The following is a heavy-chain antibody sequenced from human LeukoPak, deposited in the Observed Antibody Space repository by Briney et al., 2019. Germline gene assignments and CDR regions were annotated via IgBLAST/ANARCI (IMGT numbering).Heavy chain of an antibody. CDR3: ARGDEGYCSGGSCYDPDY. D-gene: IGHD2-15*01. V-gene: IGHV3-21*01. CDR2: ISSSSSYI. CDR1: GFTFSSYS. J-gene: IGHJ4*02. Sequence: GGSLRLSCAASGFTFSSYSMNWVRQAPGKGLEWVSSISSSSSYIYYADSVKGRFTISRDNAKNSLYLQMNSLRAEDTAVYYCARGDEGYCSGGSCYDPDYWGQGTLVTVSS.